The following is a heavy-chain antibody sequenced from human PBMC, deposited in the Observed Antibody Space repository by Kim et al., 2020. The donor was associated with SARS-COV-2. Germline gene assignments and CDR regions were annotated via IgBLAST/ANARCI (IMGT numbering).Heavy chain of an antibody. CDR1: GFPFSTYW. J-gene: IGHJ4*02. Sequence: GGSLRLSCAASGFPFSTYWMTWVRQAPGKGLEWVANINQDGSEEYYVDSVKGRFPISRDNAKNSLYLQMNSLRAEDTAVYYCARDYNGGQYWGQGTLVTVSS. D-gene: IGHD3-10*01. CDR3: ARDYNGGQY. CDR2: INQDGSEE. V-gene: IGHV3-7*01.